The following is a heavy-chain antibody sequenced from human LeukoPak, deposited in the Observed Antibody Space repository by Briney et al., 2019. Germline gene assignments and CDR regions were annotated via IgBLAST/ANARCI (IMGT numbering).Heavy chain of an antibody. CDR3: AGARYYYYYYMDV. Sequence: SETLSLTCTVSNFSISSGYYWGWIRQPPGKGLEWIGSIYYSGSTYYNPSLKSRVTISVDTSKNQFSLKLSSVTAADTAVYYCAGARYYYYYYMDVWGKGTTVTVSS. CDR2: IYYSGST. CDR1: NFSISSGYY. J-gene: IGHJ6*03. V-gene: IGHV4-38-2*02.